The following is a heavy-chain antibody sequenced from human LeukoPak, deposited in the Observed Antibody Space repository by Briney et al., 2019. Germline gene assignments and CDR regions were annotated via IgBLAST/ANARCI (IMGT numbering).Heavy chain of an antibody. CDR1: GFTFSSYA. Sequence: GRSLRLSCAASGFTFSSYAMHWVRQAPGKGLEWVAVISYDGSNKYYADSVKGRFTISRDNSKNTLYLQMNSLRAEDTAVYYCARGIVGDYFDYWGQGTLVTVSS. V-gene: IGHV3-30-3*01. D-gene: IGHD1-26*01. CDR2: ISYDGSNK. CDR3: ARGIVGDYFDY. J-gene: IGHJ4*02.